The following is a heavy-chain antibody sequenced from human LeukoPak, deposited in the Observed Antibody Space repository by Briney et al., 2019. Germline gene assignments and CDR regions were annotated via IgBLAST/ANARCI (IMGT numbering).Heavy chain of an antibody. D-gene: IGHD6-19*01. J-gene: IGHJ6*03. V-gene: IGHV1-2*02. CDR1: GYTFTGYY. Sequence: ASVKVSCKASGYTFTGYYMHWVRQAPGQGLEWMGWINPNSGGTNYAQKFQGRVTMTRDTSISTAYMELSRLRSDDTAVYYCARGDRPIGDGSGWSGPIIYYYYYMDVWGKGTTVTVSS. CDR3: ARGDRPIGDGSGWSGPIIYYYYYMDV. CDR2: INPNSGGT.